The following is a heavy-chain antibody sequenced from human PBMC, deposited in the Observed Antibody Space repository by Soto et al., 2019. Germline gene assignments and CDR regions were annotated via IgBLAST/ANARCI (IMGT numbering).Heavy chain of an antibody. CDR2: ISTSNSNT. CDR1: GYTFTNYG. V-gene: IGHV1-18*01. Sequence: QVQLVQSGGEVKQPGAAVMVSCKASGYTFTNYGISWVRQAPGQGLEWMGWISTSNSNTAYAQKFQDRVTMTTDTSTSTAYMELRSLRPDDTAVYYCARPPQVTRSYYFNGLDVWGQGTTVTVSS. D-gene: IGHD5-18*01. CDR3: ARPPQVTRSYYFNGLDV. J-gene: IGHJ6*02.